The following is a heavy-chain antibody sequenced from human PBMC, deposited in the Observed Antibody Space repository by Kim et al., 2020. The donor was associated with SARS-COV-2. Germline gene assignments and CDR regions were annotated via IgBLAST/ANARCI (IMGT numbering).Heavy chain of an antibody. V-gene: IGHV3-7*01. CDR1: GFTLSSSW. J-gene: IGHJ4*02. Sequence: GGSLGLSCAASGFTLSSSWMGWVRQAPGRGLEWVANIKTDGSEIYYVDSVKGRFTLSRDNAKNSVYLQTNSLRAEDTALYYCARGPHIAAADAFWGQGTLVTVS. CDR2: IKTDGSEI. D-gene: IGHD6-13*01. CDR3: ARGPHIAAADAF.